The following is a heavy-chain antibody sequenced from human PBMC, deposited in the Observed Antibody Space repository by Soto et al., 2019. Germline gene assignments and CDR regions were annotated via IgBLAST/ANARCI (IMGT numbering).Heavy chain of an antibody. J-gene: IGHJ6*02. V-gene: IGHV5-51*01. CDR3: ARILHSTTSYYDYNFGMDV. Sequence: GESLKISCKSSGYSFPSEWIGWVRQMPGKGLEWMGSIYPADSDTRYSPAFQGQVTISADKSIRTAYLQWNSLKASDTAMYYCARILHSTTSYYDYNFGMDVWGQGTTVTVSS. D-gene: IGHD2-2*01. CDR1: GYSFPSEW. CDR2: IYPADSDT.